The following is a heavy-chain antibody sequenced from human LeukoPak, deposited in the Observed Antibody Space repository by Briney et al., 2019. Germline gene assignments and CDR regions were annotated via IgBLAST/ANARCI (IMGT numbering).Heavy chain of an antibody. Sequence: ASVTVSCKASGYTFTSYGISWVPQAPGQGLEWMGWISAYNGNTNYAQKLQGRVTITTHTSTSTAYMELRSLRSDDTAVYYCARGGQFGLNMLTGPLAYWGQGTLVTVSS. V-gene: IGHV1-18*04. CDR3: ARGGQFGLNMLTGPLAY. D-gene: IGHD3-9*01. CDR2: ISAYNGNT. J-gene: IGHJ4*02. CDR1: GYTFTSYG.